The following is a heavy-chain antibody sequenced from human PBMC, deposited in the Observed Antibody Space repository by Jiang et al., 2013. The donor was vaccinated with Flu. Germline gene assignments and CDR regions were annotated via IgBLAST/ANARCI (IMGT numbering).Heavy chain of an antibody. V-gene: IGHV4-4*02. Sequence: GPGLVKPSGTLSLTCAVSGGSISSRNWWSWVRQPPGKGLEWIGEIYHSGSTNYNPSLKSRVTISVDRSKNQVSLKLSSVTAADTAVYYCARDPDSYASGSYHDWGQGTLVTVSS. J-gene: IGHJ4*02. CDR3: ARDPDSYASGSYHD. CDR1: GGSISSRNW. CDR2: IYHSGST. D-gene: IGHD3-10*01.